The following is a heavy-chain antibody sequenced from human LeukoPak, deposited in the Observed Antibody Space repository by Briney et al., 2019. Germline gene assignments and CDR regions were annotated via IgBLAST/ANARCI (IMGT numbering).Heavy chain of an antibody. V-gene: IGHV3-23*01. CDR1: GFTFSSYA. CDR2: ISGSGGST. CDR3: AITASRTIFGVVRFDY. Sequence: GGSLRLSCAASGFTFSSYAMSWVRQAPGKGLEWVSAISGSGGSTYYADSVKGRFTISRDNSKNTLYPQMNSLRAEDTAVYYCAITASRTIFGVVRFDYWGQGTLVTVSS. J-gene: IGHJ4*02. D-gene: IGHD3-3*01.